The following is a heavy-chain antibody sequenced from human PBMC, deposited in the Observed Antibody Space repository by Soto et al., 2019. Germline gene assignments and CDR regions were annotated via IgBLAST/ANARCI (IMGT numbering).Heavy chain of an antibody. D-gene: IGHD6-19*01. J-gene: IGHJ3*02. CDR3: AKEGGQQWLVGAFDI. CDR2: ISYDGDEK. CDR1: GFTFSSYD. V-gene: IGHV3-30*18. Sequence: QVQLVESGGGVVQPGRSLRLSCAASGFTFSSYDMYWVRQAPGKGLEWVAFISYDGDEKYYADSVKGRFTMSRDKSKNTLYLQMNSMRAEDTAVYYCAKEGGQQWLVGAFDIWGQGTMVTVSS.